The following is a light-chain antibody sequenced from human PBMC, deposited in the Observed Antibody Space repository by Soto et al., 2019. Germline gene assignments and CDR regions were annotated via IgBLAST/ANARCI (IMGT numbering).Light chain of an antibody. CDR2: AAS. CDR1: QDIHNY. Sequence: AVLLTQSPSSFSASTGDRATITCRASQDIHNYLAWYQQVPGKAPKLLLYAASILQTGVPSRFSGSGSGPDFTLTIVGLQSEDFATYLCHHYYNYPWTFGQGTTVE. V-gene: IGKV1-8*01. J-gene: IGKJ1*01. CDR3: HHYYNYPWT.